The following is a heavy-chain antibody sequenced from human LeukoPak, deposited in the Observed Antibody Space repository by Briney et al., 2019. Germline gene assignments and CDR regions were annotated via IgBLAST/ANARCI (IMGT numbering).Heavy chain of an antibody. Sequence: ASVKVSCKASGYTFTSYAMNWVRQAPGQGLEWMGWINTNTGNPTYAQGFTGRFVFSLDTSVSTAYLQISSLKAEDTAVYYCARDRLGYCSGGSCQPSYGMDVWGQRTTVTVSS. V-gene: IGHV7-4-1*02. CDR3: ARDRLGYCSGGSCQPSYGMDV. CDR2: INTNTGNP. J-gene: IGHJ6*02. D-gene: IGHD2-15*01. CDR1: GYTFTSYA.